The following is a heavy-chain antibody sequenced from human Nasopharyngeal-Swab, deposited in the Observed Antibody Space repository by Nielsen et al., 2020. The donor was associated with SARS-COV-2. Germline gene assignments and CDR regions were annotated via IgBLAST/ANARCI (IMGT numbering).Heavy chain of an antibody. CDR1: GFTFSSYA. CDR2: ISGSGGST. J-gene: IGHJ6*02. D-gene: IGHD3-3*01. Sequence: GESLKISCAASGFTFSSYAMSWVRQAPGKGLEWVSAISGSGGSTYYADPVKGRFTISRDNSKNTLYLQMNSLRAEDTAVYYCAKDLLRFLEWSPMDVWGQGTTVTVSS. CDR3: AKDLLRFLEWSPMDV. V-gene: IGHV3-23*01.